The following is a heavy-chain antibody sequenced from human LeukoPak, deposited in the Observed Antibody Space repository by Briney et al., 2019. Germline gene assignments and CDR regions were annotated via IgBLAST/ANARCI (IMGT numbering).Heavy chain of an antibody. Sequence: SETLSLTCTVSGGSISSYYWSWIRQPAGKGLEWIGRIYTSGSTNYNPPLKSRVTMSVDTSKNQFSLKLSSVTAADTAVYYCARDPLYYSSTSCTLDAFDIWGQGTMVTVSS. J-gene: IGHJ3*02. V-gene: IGHV4-4*07. CDR2: IYTSGST. CDR3: ARDPLYYSSTSCTLDAFDI. D-gene: IGHD2-2*01. CDR1: GGSISSYY.